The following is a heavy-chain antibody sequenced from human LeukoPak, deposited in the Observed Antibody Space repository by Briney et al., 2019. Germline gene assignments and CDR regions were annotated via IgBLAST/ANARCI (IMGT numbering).Heavy chain of an antibody. D-gene: IGHD1-26*01. CDR2: IYYSGST. CDR3: AKVREWELLEEFDY. J-gene: IGHJ4*02. Sequence: SETLSLTCTVSGGSISSYYWSWIRQPPGKGLEWIGYIYYSGSTNYNPSLKSRVTISVKTSKNQFSLKLSSVTAADTAVYYCAKVREWELLEEFDYWGQGTLVTVSS. V-gene: IGHV4-59*01. CDR1: GGSISSYY.